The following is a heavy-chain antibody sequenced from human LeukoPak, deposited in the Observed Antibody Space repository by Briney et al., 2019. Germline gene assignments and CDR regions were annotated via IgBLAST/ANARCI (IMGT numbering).Heavy chain of an antibody. CDR2: IIPILGIA. CDR3: AGEEGIAAAAAIYYYGMDV. Sequence: SAQDSCKASGGNISSYAISWVRHAPGQELEWMGRIIPILGIANYAQRFQGRVTITADKSTSTAYMELSSLRAEDTAVYYCAGEEGIAAAAAIYYYGMDVWGQGTTVSV. V-gene: IGHV1-69*04. CDR1: GGNISSYA. J-gene: IGHJ6*02. D-gene: IGHD6-13*01.